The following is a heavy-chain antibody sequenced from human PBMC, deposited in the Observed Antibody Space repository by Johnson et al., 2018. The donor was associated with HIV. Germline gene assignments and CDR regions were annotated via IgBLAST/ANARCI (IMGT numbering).Heavy chain of an antibody. CDR2: ISYDGSNK. CDR1: GFTFSSYG. Sequence: VQLVESGGGVVQPGRSLRLSCAASGFTFSSYGMHWVRQAPGKGLEWVAVISYDGSNKYYVDSVKGRFTISRDNSKNTLYLQMNSLRAEDTAVYCCAKGGQWELLAAFDIWGQGTMVTVSP. J-gene: IGHJ3*02. D-gene: IGHD1-26*01. CDR3: AKGGQWELLAAFDI. V-gene: IGHV3-30*18.